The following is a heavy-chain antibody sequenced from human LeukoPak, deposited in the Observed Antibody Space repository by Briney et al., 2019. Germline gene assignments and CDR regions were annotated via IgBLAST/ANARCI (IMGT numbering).Heavy chain of an antibody. Sequence: ASVKASCKASGYTFTSYGISWVRQAPGQGLEWMGWISAYNGNTNYAQKLQGRVTMTTDTSTSTAYMELRSLRSDDTAVYYCARTELRFLESDYWGQGTLVTVSS. CDR1: GYTFTSYG. V-gene: IGHV1-18*01. D-gene: IGHD3-3*01. CDR3: ARTELRFLESDY. CDR2: ISAYNGNT. J-gene: IGHJ4*02.